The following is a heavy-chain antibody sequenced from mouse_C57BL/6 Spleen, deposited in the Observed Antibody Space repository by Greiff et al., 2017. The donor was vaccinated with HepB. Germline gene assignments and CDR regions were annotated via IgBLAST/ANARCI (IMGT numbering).Heavy chain of an antibody. V-gene: IGHV1-80*01. CDR1: GYAFSSYW. CDR2: IYPGDGDT. CDR3: ARDYSYYFDY. D-gene: IGHD1-1*01. J-gene: IGHJ2*01. Sequence: VKLMESGAELVKPGASVKISCKASGYAFSSYWMNWVKQRPGKGLEWIGQIYPGDGDTNYNGKFKGKATLTADKSSSTAYMQLSSLTSEDSAVYFCARDYSYYFDYWGQGTTLTVSS.